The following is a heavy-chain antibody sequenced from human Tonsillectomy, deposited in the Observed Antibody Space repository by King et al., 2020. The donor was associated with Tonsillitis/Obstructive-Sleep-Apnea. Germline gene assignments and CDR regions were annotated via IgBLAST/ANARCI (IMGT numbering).Heavy chain of an antibody. CDR3: VRHHRTYYYDSSGYHIAY. Sequence: QLQESGPGLVKPSETLSLKCTVSGDSISSSNYYWGWIRQPPGKGLEWIGSIYYSGSTYYNPSLKSRVTISVDTSKNQFSLKLSSVTAADSTVYYCVRHHRTYYYDSSGYHIAYWGQGTLVTVSS. CDR1: GDSISSSNYY. D-gene: IGHD3-22*01. J-gene: IGHJ4*02. CDR2: IYYSGST. V-gene: IGHV4-39*01.